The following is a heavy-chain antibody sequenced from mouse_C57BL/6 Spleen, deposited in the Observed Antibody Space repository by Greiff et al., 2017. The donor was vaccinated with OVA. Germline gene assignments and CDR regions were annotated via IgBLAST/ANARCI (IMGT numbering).Heavy chain of an antibody. CDR1: GFTFSSYA. CDR3: ARDNHGSSYVDAMDY. CDR2: ISDGGSYT. J-gene: IGHJ4*01. V-gene: IGHV5-4*01. Sequence: EVNVVESGGGLVKPGGSLKLSCAASGFTFSSYAMSWVRQTPEKRLEWVATISDGGSYTYYPDNVKGRFTISRDNAKNNLYLQMSHLKSEDTAMYYCARDNHGSSYVDAMDYWGQGTSVTVSS. D-gene: IGHD1-1*01.